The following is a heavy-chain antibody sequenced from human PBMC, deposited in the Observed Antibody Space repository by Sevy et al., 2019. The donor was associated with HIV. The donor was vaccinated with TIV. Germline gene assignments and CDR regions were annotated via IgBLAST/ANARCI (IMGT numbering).Heavy chain of an antibody. D-gene: IGHD2-8*01. Sequence: GGSLRLSCAASGFTFSGSAMHWVRQASGKGLEWVGRIRSKANSYATAYAASVRGRFTISRDDSKNTADLQMNSLETEDTAVYYCTSESRVRGLGVYYYYMDVWGKGTTVTVSS. J-gene: IGHJ6*03. CDR1: GFTFSGSA. CDR2: IRSKANSYAT. CDR3: TSESRVRGLGVYYYYMDV. V-gene: IGHV3-73*01.